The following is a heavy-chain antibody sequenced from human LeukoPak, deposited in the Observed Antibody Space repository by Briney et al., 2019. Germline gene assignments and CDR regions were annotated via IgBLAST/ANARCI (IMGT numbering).Heavy chain of an antibody. V-gene: IGHV1-2*02. J-gene: IGHJ4*02. CDR2: INPNSGGT. CDR3: ARAMQLVPDY. CDR1: GYTFTGYD. D-gene: IGHD6-13*01. Sequence: ASVKVSCKASGYTFTGYDMHWVRRAPGQGLEWMGWINPNSGGTKYAQKFQGRVTMTSDTSISTAYMELSSLRSDDTAVYYCARAMQLVPDYWGQGTLVTVSS.